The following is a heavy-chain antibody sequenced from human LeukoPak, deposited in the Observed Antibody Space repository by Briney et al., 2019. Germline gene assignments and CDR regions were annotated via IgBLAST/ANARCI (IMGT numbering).Heavy chain of an antibody. D-gene: IGHD6-19*01. CDR3: ARDGIAVPAFDI. J-gene: IGHJ3*02. V-gene: IGHV1-46*01. CDR1: GYTFTSYY. CDR2: INPSGGST. Sequence: ASVKVSCKASGYTFTSYYMHWVRQAPGQGLEWMGIINPSGGSTSYAHKFQGRVTMTRDTTTSTVYMELSSLRSEDTAVYYCARDGIAVPAFDIWGQGTMVTVSS.